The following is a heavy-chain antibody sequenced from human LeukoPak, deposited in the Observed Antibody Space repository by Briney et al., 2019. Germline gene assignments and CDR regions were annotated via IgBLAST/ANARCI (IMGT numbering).Heavy chain of an antibody. J-gene: IGHJ4*02. Sequence: GGSLRLSCAASGFTFSNYAMSWVRQAPGKGLEWVSAITGDGGSTYYADSVKGRFTISRDNSKSTLYLQMNSLRAEDTALYYCAKWGDYDVLTGYYDSDYWGQGTLVTVSS. V-gene: IGHV3-23*01. CDR2: ITGDGGST. CDR1: GFTFSNYA. D-gene: IGHD3-9*01. CDR3: AKWGDYDVLTGYYDSDY.